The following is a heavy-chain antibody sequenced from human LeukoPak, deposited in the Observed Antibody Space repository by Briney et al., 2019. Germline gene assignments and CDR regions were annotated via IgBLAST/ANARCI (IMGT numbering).Heavy chain of an antibody. J-gene: IGHJ6*04. D-gene: IGHD2-15*01. Sequence: SETLSLTCTVSGGSTSSYYWSWIRQPPGKGLEWIGYIYYSGSTNYNPSLKSRVTISVDTSKNQFSLKLSSVTAADTAVYYCARVVAANYGMDVWGKGTTVTVSS. V-gene: IGHV4-59*01. CDR1: GGSTSSYY. CDR2: IYYSGST. CDR3: ARVVAANYGMDV.